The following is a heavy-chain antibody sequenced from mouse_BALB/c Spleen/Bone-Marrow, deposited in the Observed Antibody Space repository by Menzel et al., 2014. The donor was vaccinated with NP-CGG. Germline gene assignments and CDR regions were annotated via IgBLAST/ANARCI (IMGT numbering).Heavy chain of an antibody. Sequence: EVQRVESGGGLVKPGGSLKLSCAASGFTFSSYAMSWVRQTPEKRLEWVATNSSGGSYTYYPDSVKGRFTISRDNAKNTLYLQMSSLRSEDTTMHYCARHDGYYAMDYWGQGTSVTVSS. CDR3: ARHDGYYAMDY. J-gene: IGHJ4*01. CDR1: GFTFSSYA. D-gene: IGHD2-3*01. V-gene: IGHV5-9-3*01. CDR2: NSSGGSYT.